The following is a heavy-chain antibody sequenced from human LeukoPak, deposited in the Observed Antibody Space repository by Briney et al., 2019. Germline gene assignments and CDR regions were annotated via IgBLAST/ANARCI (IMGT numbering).Heavy chain of an antibody. Sequence: GGSLRLSCAASGFTFSSYWMHWVRQAPGKGLEWVSVIYSGGSTYYADSVKGRFTISRDNSKNTLYLQMNSLRAEDTAVYYCAGSDYWGQGTLVTVSS. CDR1: GFTFSSYW. CDR2: IYSGGST. J-gene: IGHJ4*02. V-gene: IGHV3-66*01. CDR3: AGSDY.